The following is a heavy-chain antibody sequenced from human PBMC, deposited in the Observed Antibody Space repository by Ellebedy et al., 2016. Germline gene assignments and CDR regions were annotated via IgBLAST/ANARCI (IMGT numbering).Heavy chain of an antibody. Sequence: SETLSLTCAVYGGSFSGYYWSWIRQPPGKGLEWIGEINHSGSTNYNPSLKSRVTISVDTSKNQFSLKLSSVTAADTAVYYCARDTTVTGYYYYYYYGMDVWGQGTTVTVSS. J-gene: IGHJ6*02. D-gene: IGHD4-17*01. CDR1: GGSFSGYY. CDR2: INHSGST. V-gene: IGHV4-34*01. CDR3: ARDTTVTGYYYYYYYGMDV.